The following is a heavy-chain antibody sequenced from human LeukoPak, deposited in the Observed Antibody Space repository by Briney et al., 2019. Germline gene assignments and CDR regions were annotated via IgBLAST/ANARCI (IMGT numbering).Heavy chain of an antibody. CDR3: ARLRQIVAANADPSSGFDH. Sequence: SEALSLTCAVYGGSFSGYYWTWIRQPPGKGLEWIGEISHSERTNSNPSLKSRVTMSLDTSKNQFSLKLTSVTAADTAVYYCARLRQIVAANADPSSGFDHWGQGTLVTVSS. J-gene: IGHJ4*02. CDR2: ISHSERT. D-gene: IGHD6-25*01. CDR1: GGSFSGYY. V-gene: IGHV4-34*01.